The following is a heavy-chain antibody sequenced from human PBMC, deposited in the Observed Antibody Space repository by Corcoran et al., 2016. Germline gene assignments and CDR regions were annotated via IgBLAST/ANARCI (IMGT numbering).Heavy chain of an antibody. J-gene: IGHJ6*04. CDR2: IWYDGSNK. V-gene: IGHV3-33*01. Sequence: QVQLVESGGGVVQPGRSLRLSCAASGFTFSSYGMHWVRQAPGKGLEWVAVIWYDGSNKYYADSVKGRFTISRDNSKNTLYLQMNSLRAEDTAVYYCARFYDYGWGSYRWDYGRDVWGKGTTVTVSS. D-gene: IGHD3-16*02. CDR3: ARFYDYGWGSYRWDYGRDV. CDR1: GFTFSSYG.